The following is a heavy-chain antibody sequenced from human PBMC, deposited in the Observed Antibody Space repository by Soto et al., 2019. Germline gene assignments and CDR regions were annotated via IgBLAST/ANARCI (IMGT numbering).Heavy chain of an antibody. CDR2: MNPKSGTT. Sequence: SVRVSSLGPGSTFPSSVIHWVGQATGQGLEWMGWMNPKSGTTGYPQKFQGRVTMTRNTSISTGYRELSSRRPEDTAVCYWSLAGETLAAYGLWGQGTKGTVS. D-gene: IGHD3-16*01. CDR1: GSTFPSSV. CDR3: SLAGETLAAYGL. V-gene: IGHV1-8*01. J-gene: IGHJ3*01.